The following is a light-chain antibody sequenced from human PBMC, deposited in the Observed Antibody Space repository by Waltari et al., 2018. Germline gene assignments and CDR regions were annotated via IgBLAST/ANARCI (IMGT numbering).Light chain of an antibody. J-gene: IGLJ1*01. V-gene: IGLV2-23*02. CDR2: DVS. CDR1: SSDAGGYKY. Sequence: QSALTQPASVSGSPGPSIPISCTGTSSDAGGYKYVSWYQQHPGKAPKLMIYDVSKRPSGVSNRFSGSKSGNTASLTISGLQAEDEADYYCCSYAGSSTFVLGTGTKVTVL. CDR3: CSYAGSSTFV.